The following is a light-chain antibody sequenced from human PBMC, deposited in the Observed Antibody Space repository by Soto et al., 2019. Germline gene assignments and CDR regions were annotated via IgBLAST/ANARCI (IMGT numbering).Light chain of an antibody. CDR1: QSVSSN. V-gene: IGKV3-15*01. CDR3: QQYNNWPLT. Sequence: EIVMTQSPATLSVSPGERATLSCRASQSVSSNLAWYQQKTGQAPRLLIYGASTRATGIPARFSGSGSGTEFTLTISSLKSEDFAVYYCQQYNNWPLTFGGGTKVEIK. CDR2: GAS. J-gene: IGKJ4*01.